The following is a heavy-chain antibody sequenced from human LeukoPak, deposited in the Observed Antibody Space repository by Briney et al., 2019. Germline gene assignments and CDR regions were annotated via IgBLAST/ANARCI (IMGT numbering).Heavy chain of an antibody. D-gene: IGHD2-2*01. V-gene: IGHV4-61*02. J-gene: IGHJ3*02. CDR3: ARFGRYCSSTSCLYAFDI. CDR1: GGSISSGRYY. CDR2: IYTSGST. Sequence: PSQTLSLTCTVSGGSISSGRYYWSWIRQPAGKGLEWIGRIYTSGSTNYNPSLKSRVTRSVDTSKDQFSLKLSSVTAADTAVYYCARFGRYCSSTSCLYAFDIWGQGTMVTVSS.